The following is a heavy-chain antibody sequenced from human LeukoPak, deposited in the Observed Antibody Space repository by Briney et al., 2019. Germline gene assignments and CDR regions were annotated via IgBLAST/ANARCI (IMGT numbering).Heavy chain of an antibody. V-gene: IGHV4-39*01. CDR3: ARSDCGTTSCQQFYGMDV. CDR2: IHYSGST. Sequence: KPSETLSLTCTVSAGYTTSSSHYWGWLRQPPGKGQEWIGNIHYSGSTYYNPSLRSRLTLSVDTSKTQFSLRLSTVTAADTAVYYCARSDCGTTSCQQFYGMDVWGQGTTVTVSS. D-gene: IGHD2-2*01. CDR1: AGYTTSSSHY. J-gene: IGHJ6*02.